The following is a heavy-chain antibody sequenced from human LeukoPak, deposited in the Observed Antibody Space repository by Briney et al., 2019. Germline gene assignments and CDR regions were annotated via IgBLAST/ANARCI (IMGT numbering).Heavy chain of an antibody. CDR3: AREGAAVAGTQYYYYYYGMDV. CDR1: GFTFSDYY. Sequence: NAGGSLRLSCAASGFTFSDYYMSWIRQAPGKGLEWVSYISSSGSTIYYADSVEGRFTISRDNAKNSLYLQMNSLRAEDTAVYYCAREGAAVAGTQYYYYYYGMDVWGQGTTVTVSS. D-gene: IGHD6-19*01. CDR2: ISSSGSTI. J-gene: IGHJ6*02. V-gene: IGHV3-11*01.